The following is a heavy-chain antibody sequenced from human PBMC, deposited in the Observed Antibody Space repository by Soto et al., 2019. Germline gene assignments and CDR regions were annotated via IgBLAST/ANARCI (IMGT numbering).Heavy chain of an antibody. CDR2: IIPILGIA. J-gene: IGHJ4*02. Sequence: QVQLVQSGAEVKKPGSSVKVSCKASGGTFSSYTISWVRQAPGQGLEWMGRIIPILGIANYAQKFQGRVTITADKSTSTDYMELSSLRSEYTAVYYCASRCNVDTDYWGQGTLVTVSS. CDR1: GGTFSSYT. CDR3: ASRCNVDTDY. D-gene: IGHD5-18*01. V-gene: IGHV1-69*02.